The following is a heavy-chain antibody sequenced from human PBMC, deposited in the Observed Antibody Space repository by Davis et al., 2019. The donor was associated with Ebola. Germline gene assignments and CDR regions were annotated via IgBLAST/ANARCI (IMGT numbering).Heavy chain of an antibody. J-gene: IGHJ4*02. Sequence: SETLSLTCTVSGGSISSYYWSWIRQPPGKGLEWIGYIYYSGSTNYNPSLRGRVTISVDTSKKQFSLKLTSVTAADTAVFYCARQMYYWGQGILVTVSS. CDR1: GGSISSYY. CDR3: ARQMYY. CDR2: IYYSGST. V-gene: IGHV4-59*08.